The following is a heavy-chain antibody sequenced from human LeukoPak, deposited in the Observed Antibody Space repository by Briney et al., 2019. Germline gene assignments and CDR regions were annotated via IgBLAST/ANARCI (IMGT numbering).Heavy chain of an antibody. D-gene: IGHD3-22*01. J-gene: IGHJ4*02. CDR1: GGSISSYY. Sequence: PSETLSLTCTVSGGSISSYYWSWIRQPPGKGLEWIGYIYYSGSTNYNPSLKSRVTISVDTSKNQFSLKLSSVTAADTAVYYCARAGGYYYGGSDYWGQGTLVTVSS. CDR2: IYYSGST. CDR3: ARAGGYYYGGSDY. V-gene: IGHV4-59*12.